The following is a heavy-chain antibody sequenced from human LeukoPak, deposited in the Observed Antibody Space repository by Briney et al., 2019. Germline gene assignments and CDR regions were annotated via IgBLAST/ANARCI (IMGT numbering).Heavy chain of an antibody. D-gene: IGHD5-24*01. CDR2: IIPILGIA. V-gene: IGHV1-69*04. CDR3: AREETLDYYYYGMDV. CDR1: GGTFSSYA. J-gene: IGHJ6*02. Sequence: PRGSVSVSCKASGGTFSSYAIRWVREAPGEGLEWMGRIIPILGIANYAQKFQGRVTITADKSTSTAYMELSSLRSEDTAVYYCAREETLDYYYYGMDVWGQGTTVTVSS.